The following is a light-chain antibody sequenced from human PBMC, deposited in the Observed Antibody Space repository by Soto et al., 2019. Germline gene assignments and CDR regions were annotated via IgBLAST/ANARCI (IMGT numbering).Light chain of an antibody. CDR3: QQYYSTTPCT. CDR2: WAS. CDR1: QSVLYSSNNKNY. J-gene: IGKJ2*02. Sequence: DIVMTQSPDSLAVSLGERATINCKSSQSVLYSSNNKNYLAWYQQKPGQPPKLLIYWASTRESGVPDRSSGSGSGTDFTLAISSLQAEDVAVYYCQQYYSTTPCTFGQGTKLEIK. V-gene: IGKV4-1*01.